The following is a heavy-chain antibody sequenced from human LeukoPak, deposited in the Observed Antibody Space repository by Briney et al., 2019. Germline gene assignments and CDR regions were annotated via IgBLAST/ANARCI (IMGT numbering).Heavy chain of an antibody. CDR2: IYYSGST. CDR3: ARLPLYYDSGGYRYYFDY. CDR1: GGSISSYY. Sequence: SETLSLTCTVSGGSISSYYWSWIRQPPGKGLEWIGYIYYSGSTNYNPSLKSRVTISVDASKNQFSLKLSSVTAADTAVYYCARLPLYYDSGGYRYYFDYWGQGTLVTVSS. D-gene: IGHD3-22*01. V-gene: IGHV4-59*08. J-gene: IGHJ4*02.